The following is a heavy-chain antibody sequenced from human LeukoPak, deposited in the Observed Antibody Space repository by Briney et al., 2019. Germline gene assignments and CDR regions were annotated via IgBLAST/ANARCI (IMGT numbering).Heavy chain of an antibody. J-gene: IGHJ3*02. Sequence: GGSLRLSCAASGFTFSSYSMNWVRQAPGKGLEWVSSISSSSSYIYYADSVKGRFTISRDNAKNSLYLQMNSLRAEDTAVYYCARGTWGALDAFDIWGQGTMVTVSS. CDR3: ARGTWGALDAFDI. CDR2: ISSSSSYI. CDR1: GFTFSSYS. D-gene: IGHD7-27*01. V-gene: IGHV3-21*01.